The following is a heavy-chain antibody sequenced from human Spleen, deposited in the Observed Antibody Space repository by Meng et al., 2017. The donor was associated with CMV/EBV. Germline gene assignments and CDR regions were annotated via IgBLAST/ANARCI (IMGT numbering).Heavy chain of an antibody. CDR3: ARVRCSTTSCYYEYYYGMDV. CDR1: GVSVRNSGYY. D-gene: IGHD2-2*01. Sequence: SETLSLTCTVSGVSVRNSGYYWSWIRQSPGRGLEWLGRTYYRSKRYIDYAVSVKSRIDINPDTSKNQFSLQLNAVTPEDTAVYYCARVRCSTTSCYYEYYYGMDVWGQGTTVTVSS. CDR2: TYYRSKRYI. J-gene: IGHJ6*02. V-gene: IGHV6-1*01.